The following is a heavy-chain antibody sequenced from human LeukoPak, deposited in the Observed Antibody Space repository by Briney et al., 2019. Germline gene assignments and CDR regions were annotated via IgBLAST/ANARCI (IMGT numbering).Heavy chain of an antibody. J-gene: IGHJ4*02. CDR2: IRYDGSNK. CDR1: GFTFSSYG. D-gene: IGHD2-2*01. V-gene: IGHV3-30*02. CDR3: AKDMSVIVPAALGY. Sequence: GGSLRLSCAASGFTFSSYGMHWVRQTPGKGLEWVAFIRYDGSNKYYADSVKGRFTVSRDNSKNTLDLQMNSLRAEDTALYYCAKDMSVIVPAALGYWGQRTLVTVSS.